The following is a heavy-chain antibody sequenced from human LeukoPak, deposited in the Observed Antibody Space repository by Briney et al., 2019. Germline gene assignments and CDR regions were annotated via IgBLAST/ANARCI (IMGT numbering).Heavy chain of an antibody. CDR2: IIPIFGTA. J-gene: IGHJ6*03. D-gene: IGHD6-6*01. Sequence: SVKVSCKASGDTFSSYAISWVRQAPGQGLEWMGGIIPIFGTANYAQKFQGRVTITADESTSTAYMELSSLRSEDTAVYYCTIAARPPYYYYMDVWGKGTTVTVSS. V-gene: IGHV1-69*01. CDR1: GDTFSSYA. CDR3: TIAARPPYYYYMDV.